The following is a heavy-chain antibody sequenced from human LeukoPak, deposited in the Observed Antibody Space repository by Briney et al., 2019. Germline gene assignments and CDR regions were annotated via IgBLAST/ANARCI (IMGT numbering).Heavy chain of an antibody. Sequence: ASVKVSCKASGYTFTGYYMHWVRQAPGQGLEWMGWITPNSGGTNYAQKFQGRVTMTRDTSISTAYMELSRLRSDDTAVYYCASAWADSSGHDYWGQGTLATVSS. V-gene: IGHV1-2*02. J-gene: IGHJ4*02. CDR1: GYTFTGYY. CDR2: ITPNSGGT. CDR3: ASAWADSSGHDY. D-gene: IGHD3-22*01.